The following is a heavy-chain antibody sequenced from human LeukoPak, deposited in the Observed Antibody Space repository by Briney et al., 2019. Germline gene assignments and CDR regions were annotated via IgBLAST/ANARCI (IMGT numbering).Heavy chain of an antibody. V-gene: IGHV1-8*01. D-gene: IGHD1-1*01. CDR3: ARGAFAWTAIYYYGMDV. CDR1: GYTFTSYD. CDR2: MNPNSGNT. Sequence: ASVKVSCKASGYTFTSYDINWVRQATGQGLEWMGWMNPNSGNTGYAQKFQRRVTMTRNTSISTAYMELSSLRSEDTAVYYCARGAFAWTAIYYYGMDVWGQGTTVTVSS. J-gene: IGHJ6*02.